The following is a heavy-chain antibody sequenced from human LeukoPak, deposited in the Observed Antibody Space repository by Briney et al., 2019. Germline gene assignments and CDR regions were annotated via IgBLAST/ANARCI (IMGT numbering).Heavy chain of an antibody. CDR3: VKGGVVTTRPFDY. D-gene: IGHD4-11*01. Sequence: GGSLRLSCSASGFTFNNYAVHWVRQAPGKGLEYVSAISNNGDITYYADSVKGRFTISRDNSKKTPYLQMSSLRAEDTAVYYCVKGGVVTTRPFDYWGQGTLVTVS. V-gene: IGHV3-64D*06. CDR1: GFTFNNYA. J-gene: IGHJ4*02. CDR2: ISNNGDIT.